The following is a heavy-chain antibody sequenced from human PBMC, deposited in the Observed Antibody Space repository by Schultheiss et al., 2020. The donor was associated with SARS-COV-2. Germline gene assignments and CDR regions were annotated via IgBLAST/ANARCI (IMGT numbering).Heavy chain of an antibody. V-gene: IGHV3-33*06. CDR3: AKFGFGAGRGYFDY. D-gene: IGHD3-16*01. Sequence: GGSLRLSCAASGFTFSSYGMHWVRQAPGKGLEWVAVVWYDGSNKYYSDFGKGRFTISRDNSKNTLYLQMNSLRAEDTAVYYCAKFGFGAGRGYFDYWGQGTLVTVSS. CDR1: GFTFSSYG. J-gene: IGHJ4*02. CDR2: VWYDGSNK.